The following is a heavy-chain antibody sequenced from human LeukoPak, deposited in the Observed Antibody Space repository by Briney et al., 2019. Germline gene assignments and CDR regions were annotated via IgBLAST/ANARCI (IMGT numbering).Heavy chain of an antibody. CDR3: ARESSSGWYYWNDY. CDR2: ISSSSSYI. V-gene: IGHV3-21*01. Sequence: GGSLRLSCAASGFTFSSYSMNWVRQAPGKGLEWVSSISSSSSYIYYADSVKGRFTISRDNAKNSLYLQMNSLRAEDTAVYYCARESSSGWYYWNDYWGQGTLVTVSS. J-gene: IGHJ4*02. CDR1: GFTFSSYS. D-gene: IGHD6-19*01.